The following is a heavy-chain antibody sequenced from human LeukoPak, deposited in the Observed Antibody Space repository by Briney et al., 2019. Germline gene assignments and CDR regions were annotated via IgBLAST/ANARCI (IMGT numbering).Heavy chain of an antibody. CDR3: ARDKAIAEAGTLFNAYYFDY. J-gene: IGHJ4*02. Sequence: PSETLSLTCTVSGGSISSGSYYWSWIRQPAGKGLEWIGRIYTSGSTNYNPSLKSRVTMSVDTSKNQFSLKLSSVTAADTAVYYCARDKAIAEAGTLFNAYYFDYWGQGTLVTVSS. CDR2: IYTSGST. D-gene: IGHD6-19*01. CDR1: GGSISSGSYY. V-gene: IGHV4-61*02.